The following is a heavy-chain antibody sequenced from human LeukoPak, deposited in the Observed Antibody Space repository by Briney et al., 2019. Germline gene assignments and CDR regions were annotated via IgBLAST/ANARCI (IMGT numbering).Heavy chain of an antibody. V-gene: IGHV4-34*01. D-gene: IGHD4-17*01. Sequence: PSETLSLTCAVYGGSFSGYYWSWIRQPPGKGLEWIGEINHSGSTNYNPSLKSRVTISVDTSKNQFSLKLSSVTAADTAVYYCARGLDRGDYGDWEDNWFDPWGQGTLVTVSS. CDR1: GGSFSGYY. CDR3: ARGLDRGDYGDWEDNWFDP. J-gene: IGHJ5*02. CDR2: INHSGST.